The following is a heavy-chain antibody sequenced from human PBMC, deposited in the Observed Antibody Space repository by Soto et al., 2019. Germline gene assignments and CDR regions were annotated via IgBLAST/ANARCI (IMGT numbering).Heavy chain of an antibody. Sequence: SGPTLVNPTQTLTLTCTFSWLSLTTGGVGVGWIRQPPGKALEWLALIYWDHDKRYSPSLKSRLTITKDTSKNQVVLTMTNMDPVDTATYYCAHEATGTSLFDFWGQGALVTVSS. D-gene: IGHD6-13*01. CDR2: IYWDHDK. J-gene: IGHJ4*02. V-gene: IGHV2-5*02. CDR3: AHEATGTSLFDF. CDR1: WLSLTTGGVG.